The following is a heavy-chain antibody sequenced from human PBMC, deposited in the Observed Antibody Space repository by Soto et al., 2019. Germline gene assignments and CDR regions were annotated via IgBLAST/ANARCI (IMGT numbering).Heavy chain of an antibody. J-gene: IGHJ4*02. CDR3: ARSRAYYDILTGYSPTIDY. CDR2: IYYSGST. CDR1: GGSISSGDYY. V-gene: IGHV4-30-4*01. Sequence: PSETLSLTCTVSGGSISSGDYYWSWIRQPPGKGLEWIGYIYYSGSTYYNPSLKSRVTISVDTSKNQFSLKLSSVTAADTAVYYCARSRAYYDILTGYSPTIDYWGQGTLVTVSS. D-gene: IGHD3-9*01.